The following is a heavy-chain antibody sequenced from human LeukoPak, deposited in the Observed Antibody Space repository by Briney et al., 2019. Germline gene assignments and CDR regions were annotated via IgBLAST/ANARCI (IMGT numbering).Heavy chain of an antibody. V-gene: IGHV3-21*01. CDR3: ARDMSSGGSSNGY. CDR1: GFTFSSYS. CDR2: ISSSSSYI. J-gene: IGHJ4*02. Sequence: GGSLRLSCAASGFTFSSYSMTWVRQAPGKGLEWVSSISSSSSYIYYADSVKGRFTISRDNAKNSLYLQMNSLRAEDTAVYYCARDMSSGGSSNGYWGQGTLVTVSS. D-gene: IGHD2-15*01.